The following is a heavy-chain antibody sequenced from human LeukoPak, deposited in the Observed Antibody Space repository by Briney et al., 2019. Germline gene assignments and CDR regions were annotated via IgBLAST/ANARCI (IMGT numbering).Heavy chain of an antibody. CDR3: ARDQNYYDILTGYYNVFDY. V-gene: IGHV3-21*01. D-gene: IGHD3-9*01. CDR2: ISSSDSYI. CDR1: GFTFSSYS. J-gene: IGHJ4*02. Sequence: PGGSLRLSCAASGFTFSSYSMNWVRQAPGKGLEWVSSISSSDSYIYYADSVKGRFTISRDNAKNSLYLQMNSLRAEDTAVYYCARDQNYYDILTGYYNVFDYWGQGTLVTVSS.